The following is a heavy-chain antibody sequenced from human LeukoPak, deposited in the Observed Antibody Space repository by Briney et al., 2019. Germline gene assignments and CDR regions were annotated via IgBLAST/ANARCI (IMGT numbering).Heavy chain of an antibody. Sequence: PGGALRLSCAASGFTFSSYWMSWVRQAPGEGLEWVANMKYDGSEKYYVDSVKGRFTFSRDDAKNSLYLQINSLRAEDTAVYYCARDIEAAGLFLDYRGQGTLVTVSS. CDR3: ARDIEAAGLFLDY. CDR2: MKYDGSEK. J-gene: IGHJ4*02. V-gene: IGHV3-7*01. D-gene: IGHD6-13*01. CDR1: GFTFSSYW.